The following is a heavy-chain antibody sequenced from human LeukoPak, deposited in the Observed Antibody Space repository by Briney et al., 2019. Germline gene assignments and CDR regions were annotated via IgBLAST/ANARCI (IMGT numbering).Heavy chain of an antibody. D-gene: IGHD1-26*01. CDR3: TRNLVGATKPGEFLH. CDR2: IRSKAYGGTT. Sequence: GGSLRLSCTASGFTFGDYAMSWVRQAPGKGLEWVGFIRSKAYGGTTEYAASVKGRFTISRDDSKSIAYLQMNSLKTEDTAVYYCTRNLVGATKPGEFLHWGQGTLVTVSS. V-gene: IGHV3-49*04. CDR1: GFTFGDYA. J-gene: IGHJ1*01.